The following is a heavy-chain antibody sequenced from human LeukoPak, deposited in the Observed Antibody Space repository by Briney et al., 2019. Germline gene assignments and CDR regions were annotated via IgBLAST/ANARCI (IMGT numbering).Heavy chain of an antibody. J-gene: IGHJ3*02. Sequence: PSETLSLTCTVSGYSISSGYYWGWIRQPPGKGLEWIGSIYHSGSTYYNPSLKSRVTISVDTSKNQFSLKLSSVTAADTAVYYCARDGVAGAITAFDIWGQGTMVTVSS. CDR1: GYSISSGYY. CDR3: ARDGVAGAITAFDI. CDR2: IYHSGST. D-gene: IGHD1-26*01. V-gene: IGHV4-38-2*02.